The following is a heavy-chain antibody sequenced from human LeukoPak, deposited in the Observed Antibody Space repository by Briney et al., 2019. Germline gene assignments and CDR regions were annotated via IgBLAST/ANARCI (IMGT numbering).Heavy chain of an antibody. CDR1: GFTFSSYG. V-gene: IGHV3-30*02. CDR3: AKDRAITMVRGALDY. J-gene: IGHJ4*02. Sequence: PGGSLRLSCAASGFTFSSYGMHWVRQAPGKGLEWVAFIRYDGSNKYYADSVKGRFTISRDNFKNTLYLQMNSLRAEDTAVYYCAKDRAITMVRGALDYWGQGTLATVSS. CDR2: IRYDGSNK. D-gene: IGHD3-10*01.